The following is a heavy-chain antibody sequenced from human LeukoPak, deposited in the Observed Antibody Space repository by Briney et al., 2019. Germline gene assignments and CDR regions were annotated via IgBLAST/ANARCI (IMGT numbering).Heavy chain of an antibody. J-gene: IGHJ5*02. D-gene: IGHD1-20*01. Sequence: PSETLSLTCTVSGASISSYYWSWIRQPPGKGLEWIGYIYYSGSTNYNPSLKSRVTISVDTSKNQFSLKLSSVTAADTAVYYCARGGVTGTTFWFDPWGQGTLVTVSS. CDR3: ARGGVTGTTFWFDP. V-gene: IGHV4-59*01. CDR2: IYYSGST. CDR1: GASISSYY.